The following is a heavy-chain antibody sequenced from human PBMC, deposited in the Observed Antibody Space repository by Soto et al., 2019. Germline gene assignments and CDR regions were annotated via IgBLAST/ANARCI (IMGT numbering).Heavy chain of an antibody. Sequence: SETLSLTCTVSGGSISSYYWSWIRQPAGEGLEWIGRFYTSGSANYNPSLKSRVTMSVDPSKNQFSLKLSSVTAADTAVYYCARDPGGSYDYWGQGELVTVSS. CDR3: ARDPGGSYDY. CDR1: GGSISSYY. D-gene: IGHD1-26*01. CDR2: FYTSGSA. J-gene: IGHJ4*02. V-gene: IGHV4-4*07.